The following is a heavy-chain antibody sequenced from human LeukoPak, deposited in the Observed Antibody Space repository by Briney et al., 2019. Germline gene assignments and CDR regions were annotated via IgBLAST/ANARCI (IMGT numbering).Heavy chain of an antibody. CDR2: ISGSGGST. CDR3: AKGPLWFGELYDAFDV. Sequence: GGSLRLSCAASGFTFSSYGMSWVRQAPGKGLEWVSAISGSGGSTYYADSVKGRFTISRDNSKNTLNLQMNSLRVEDTAMYYCAKGPLWFGELYDAFDVWGQGTMVTVSS. V-gene: IGHV3-23*01. CDR1: GFTFSSYG. D-gene: IGHD3-10*01. J-gene: IGHJ3*01.